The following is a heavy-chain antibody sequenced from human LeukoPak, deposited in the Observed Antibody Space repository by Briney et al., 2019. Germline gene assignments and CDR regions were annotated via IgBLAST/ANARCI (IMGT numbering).Heavy chain of an antibody. J-gene: IGHJ4*02. D-gene: IGHD5-24*01. V-gene: IGHV3-30*02. Sequence: GGSLRLSCAASGFTFSSYGMHWVGRAPGKGVEGVAFIRYDGSNKYYADSVKGRFTISRDNSKNTLYLQMNSLRAEDTAVYYCAKDLGDGYASDYWGQGTLVTVSS. CDR3: AKDLGDGYASDY. CDR2: IRYDGSNK. CDR1: GFTFSSYG.